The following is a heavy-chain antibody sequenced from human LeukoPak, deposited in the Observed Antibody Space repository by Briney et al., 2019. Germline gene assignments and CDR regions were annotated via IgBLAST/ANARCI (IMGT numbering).Heavy chain of an antibody. CDR2: IIPIFGTA. D-gene: IGHD5-12*01. CDR1: GGTFSSYA. CDR3: ARVGSGYEDYYYYYMDV. V-gene: IGHV1-69*06. Sequence: SVKVSCKASGGTFSSYAISWVRQAPGQGLEWMGGIIPIFGTANYAQKFQGRVTITADKSTSTAYMELSSLRSDDTAVYYCARVGSGYEDYYYYYMDVWGKGTTVTISS. J-gene: IGHJ6*03.